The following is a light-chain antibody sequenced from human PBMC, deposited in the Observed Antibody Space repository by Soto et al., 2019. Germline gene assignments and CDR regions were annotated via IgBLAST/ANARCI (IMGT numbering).Light chain of an antibody. CDR3: SSYTNINTRACV. V-gene: IGLV2-14*01. CDR2: EVT. Sequence: SVLTEPGSVAELGGRWITIYCTGTSGDIGSYNRVSWYQQHPGKAPKLIIYEVTDRPSGVSNRFSGSKSGNTASLTISGLQAEDEAEYYCSSYTNINTRACVFGTGTKVTVL. CDR1: SGDIGSYNR. J-gene: IGLJ1*01.